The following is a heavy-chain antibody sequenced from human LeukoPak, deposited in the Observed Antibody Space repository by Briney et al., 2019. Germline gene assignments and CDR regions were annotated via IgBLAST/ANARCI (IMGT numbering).Heavy chain of an antibody. V-gene: IGHV3-21*01. CDR3: ARSKRSRGAWDFDL. Sequence: GGSLRLSCAASGFTFSSYSMNWVRQAPGKGLEWVSSISSSSSYIYYADSVKGRFTISRDNAKNSLYLQMNSLRAEDTAVYYCARSKRSRGAWDFDLWGRGTLVTVSS. CDR1: GFTFSSYS. CDR2: ISSSSSYI. J-gene: IGHJ2*01. D-gene: IGHD6-13*01.